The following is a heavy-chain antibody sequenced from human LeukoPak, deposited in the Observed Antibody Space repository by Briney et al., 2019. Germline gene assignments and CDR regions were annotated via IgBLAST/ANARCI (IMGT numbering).Heavy chain of an antibody. CDR1: GGSFSGYY. Sequence: SETLSLTCAVYGGSFSGYYWSWIRQPPGKGLEWIGEINHSGSTNYNPSLKSRVTISVDTSKNQFSLKLSSVTAADTAVYYCARGRGYSSGWHFDHWGQGTLVTVSS. V-gene: IGHV4-34*01. J-gene: IGHJ4*02. D-gene: IGHD6-19*01. CDR2: INHSGST. CDR3: ARGRGYSSGWHFDH.